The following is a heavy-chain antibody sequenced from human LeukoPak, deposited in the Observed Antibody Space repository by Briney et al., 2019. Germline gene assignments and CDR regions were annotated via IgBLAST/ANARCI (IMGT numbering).Heavy chain of an antibody. CDR1: GGSFSGYY. Sequence: SETLSLTCAVYGGSFSGYYWSWIRQPPGKGLEWIAYIYYNGISNYNPSLKSRVIISVDSSKNQFSLKLTSVTAADTAVYYCARGRNFYRYDRSGYSYFDNWGQGTLVTVSS. J-gene: IGHJ4*02. CDR3: ARGRNFYRYDRSGYSYFDN. D-gene: IGHD3-22*01. V-gene: IGHV4-34*11. CDR2: IYYNGIS.